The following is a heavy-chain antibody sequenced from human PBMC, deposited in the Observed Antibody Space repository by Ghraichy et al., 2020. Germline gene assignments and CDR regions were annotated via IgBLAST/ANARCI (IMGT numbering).Heavy chain of an antibody. Sequence: ESLNISCTVSGGSISSYYWSWIRQPPGKGLEWIGYIYYSGSTNYNPSLKSRVTISVDTSKNQFSLKLSSVTAADTAVYYCARDGYYYDSSGYYPVWGQGTMVTVSS. CDR3: ARDGYYYDSSGYYPV. V-gene: IGHV4-59*01. CDR2: IYYSGST. J-gene: IGHJ3*01. D-gene: IGHD3-22*01. CDR1: GGSISSYY.